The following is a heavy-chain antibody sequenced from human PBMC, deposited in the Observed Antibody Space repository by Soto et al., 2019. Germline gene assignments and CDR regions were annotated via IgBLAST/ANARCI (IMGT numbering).Heavy chain of an antibody. CDR3: ARPRDVAVAGDSFDI. J-gene: IGHJ3*02. Sequence: GASVKVSCKASRYTFTDYYVHWVRQAPGQGPEWMGWINTKSGGTNYAQNFKGWVTMTRDTSISTAYMELSGLRSDDTAVYYCARPRDVAVAGDSFDIWGQGTMVTVSS. V-gene: IGHV1-2*04. D-gene: IGHD6-19*01. CDR2: INTKSGGT. CDR1: RYTFTDYY.